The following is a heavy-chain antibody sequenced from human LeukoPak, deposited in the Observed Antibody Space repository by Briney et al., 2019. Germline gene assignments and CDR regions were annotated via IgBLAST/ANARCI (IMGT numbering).Heavy chain of an antibody. CDR3: AMEGFDI. CDR2: ISASGHIS. Sequence: QSGGSLRLSCAASGFTFSSYAMSWVRQAPGKGLEWVSIISASGHISNYAESVKGRFTISRDNSKNTLYLQMNSLRVEDTAIYYCAMEGFDIWGQGTMVTVSS. J-gene: IGHJ3*02. V-gene: IGHV3-23*01. CDR1: GFTFSSYA. D-gene: IGHD3-3*01.